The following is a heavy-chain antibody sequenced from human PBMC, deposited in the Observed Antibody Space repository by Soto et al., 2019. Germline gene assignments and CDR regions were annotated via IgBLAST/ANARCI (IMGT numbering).Heavy chain of an antibody. CDR2: ISGSGGST. D-gene: IGHD5-18*01. CDR1: GFTFSSYA. V-gene: IGHV3-23*01. J-gene: IGHJ6*01. Sequence: GGSLRLSCAASGFTFSSYAMSWVRQAPGKGLEWVSAISGSGGSTYYADSVKGRFTISRDNSKNTLYLQMQSLRAEDTAVYYCARHKAMVEYYYYYGIDVWGQGNTVTVS. CDR3: ARHKAMVEYYYYYGIDV.